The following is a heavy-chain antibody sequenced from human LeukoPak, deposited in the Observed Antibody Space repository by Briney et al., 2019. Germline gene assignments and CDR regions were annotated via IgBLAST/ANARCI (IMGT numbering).Heavy chain of an antibody. V-gene: IGHV3-48*03. CDR2: ISTSGNII. D-gene: IGHD3-9*01. Sequence: GGSLRLSCAASGFSFSDYEMNWVRQAPGKGLEWVLHISTSGNIIHYADSVKGRFTISRDNSKNTLYLQMNSLRAEDTALYYCAEGTDYDIHYYYYYMDVWGKGTTVTVS. CDR1: GFSFSDYE. CDR3: AEGTDYDIHYYYYYMDV. J-gene: IGHJ6*03.